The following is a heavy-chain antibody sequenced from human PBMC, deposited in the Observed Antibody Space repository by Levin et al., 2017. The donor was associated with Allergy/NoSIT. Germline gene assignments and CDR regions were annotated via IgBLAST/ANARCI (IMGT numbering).Heavy chain of an antibody. Sequence: GGSLRLSCAASGFTFSSYSMNWVRQAPGKGLEWVSYISSSSSTIYYADSVKGRFTISRDNAKNSLYLQMNSLRDEDTAVYYCATRSGYYGLYYYYGMDGWGQGTTVTVSS. V-gene: IGHV3-48*02. CDR1: GFTFSSYS. CDR2: ISSSSSTI. CDR3: ATRSGYYGLYYYYGMDG. J-gene: IGHJ6*02. D-gene: IGHD3-3*01.